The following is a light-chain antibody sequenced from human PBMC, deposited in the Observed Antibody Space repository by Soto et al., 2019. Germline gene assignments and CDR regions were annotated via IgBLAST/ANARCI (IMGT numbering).Light chain of an antibody. J-gene: IGLJ1*01. CDR1: SSDVGSYNL. CDR3: RSYAGSSTYV. CDR2: EGS. V-gene: IGLV2-23*01. Sequence: QSVLTQPASVSGSPGQSLTISCTGTSSDVGSYNLVSWYQQHPGKAPKLMIYEGSKRPSGVSNRFSGSKSGNTASLTISGLQAEDEADYYCRSYAGSSTYVFGTGTKVTVL.